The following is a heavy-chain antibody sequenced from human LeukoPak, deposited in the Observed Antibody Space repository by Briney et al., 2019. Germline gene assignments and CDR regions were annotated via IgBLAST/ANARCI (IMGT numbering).Heavy chain of an antibody. Sequence: QPGGSLRLSCAASGFSFYTYAMHWVRQAPGQGLEWVALIWHDGSHKFYSNSVRGQFNISRENSKNTVYLQMNNLRPDDTAVYYCARESFGSGSYPDFWGQGTLVTVSS. V-gene: IGHV3-33*01. J-gene: IGHJ4*02. CDR2: IWHDGSHK. CDR3: ARESFGSGSYPDF. D-gene: IGHD3-10*01. CDR1: GFSFYTYA.